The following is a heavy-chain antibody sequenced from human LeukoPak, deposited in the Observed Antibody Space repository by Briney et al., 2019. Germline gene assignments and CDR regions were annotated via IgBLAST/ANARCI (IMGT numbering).Heavy chain of an antibody. CDR2: ISSSSSTM. CDR1: GFTFSNYN. D-gene: IGHD6-13*01. Sequence: PGGSLRLSCAASGFTFSNYNMNWVRQAPGKGLEWVSYISSSSSTMYYADSVKGRFTISRDNAKNSLYLQMNSLRAEDTAVYYCARIAAAVDYWGQGTLVTVSS. CDR3: ARIAAAVDY. J-gene: IGHJ4*02. V-gene: IGHV3-48*04.